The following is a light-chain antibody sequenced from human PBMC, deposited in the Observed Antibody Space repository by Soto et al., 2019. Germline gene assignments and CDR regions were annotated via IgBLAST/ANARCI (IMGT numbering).Light chain of an antibody. Sequence: QSVLTQPPSVSGAPGQRVTISCTGSSSNIGAGYDVHWYQQLPGTAPKLLINGNSNRPSGVPDRFSGSKSGISASLAITGLQAEDEADYYCQSYDSSLRGLVVFGGGTKLTVL. CDR2: GNS. CDR3: QSYDSSLRGLVV. V-gene: IGLV1-40*01. J-gene: IGLJ2*01. CDR1: SSNIGAGYD.